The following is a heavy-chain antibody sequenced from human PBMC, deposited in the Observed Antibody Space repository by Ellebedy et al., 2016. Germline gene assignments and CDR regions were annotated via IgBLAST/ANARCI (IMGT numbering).Heavy chain of an antibody. V-gene: IGHV3-7*01. CDR2: INQDGSAK. Sequence: GESLKISCAASGFTFTDYAMDWVRQAPGKGLEWVANINQDGSAKYYVDSVKGRFTISRDNAKKSVYLQMNSLTAVDSAVYNCSGSGGFLIGDYWGQGTLVTVS. CDR1: GFTFTDYA. J-gene: IGHJ4*02. CDR3: SGSGGFLIGDY. D-gene: IGHD3-10*01.